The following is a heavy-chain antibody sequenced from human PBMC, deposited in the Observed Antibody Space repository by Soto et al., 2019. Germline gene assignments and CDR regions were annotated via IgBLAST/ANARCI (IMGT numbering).Heavy chain of an antibody. J-gene: IGHJ6*02. CDR2: INAGNGNT. Sequence: ASVKVSCKASGYTFTSYAMHWVRQAPGQRLEWMGWINAGNGNTKYSQKFQGRVTITRDTSASTAYMELSSLRSEDTAVYYCASHMVRGLYYYYGMDVWGQGTTVTVSS. D-gene: IGHD3-10*01. V-gene: IGHV1-3*01. CDR1: GYTFTSYA. CDR3: ASHMVRGLYYYYGMDV.